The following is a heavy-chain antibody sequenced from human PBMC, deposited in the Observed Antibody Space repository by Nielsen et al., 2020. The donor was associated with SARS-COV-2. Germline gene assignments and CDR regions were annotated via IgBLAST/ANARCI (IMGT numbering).Heavy chain of an antibody. V-gene: IGHV4-39*01. D-gene: IGHD3-10*01. CDR2: IYYSGST. CDR3: ARRGSYDYSSGSSWYFDL. Sequence: SETLSLTCSVSGGSIISNSYYWGRIRQPPGKGLDWIATIYYSGSTYHNPSLRSRTSTSIDTSQNQFSLTLSSVTAADTAVYYCARRGSYDYSSGSSWYFDLWGRGTLVSVSS. CDR1: GGSIISNSYY. J-gene: IGHJ2*01.